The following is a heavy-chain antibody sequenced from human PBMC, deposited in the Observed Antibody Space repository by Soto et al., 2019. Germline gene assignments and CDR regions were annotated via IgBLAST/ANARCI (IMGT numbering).Heavy chain of an antibody. V-gene: IGHV1-3*01. Sequence: GAVKVSWEACGDTWTGYAVHWVRQARGQRLEWMGWINAGNGNTKYSQKFQGRVTITRDTSASTAYMELSSLRSEDTAVYYCARDGRTAARPWSSTSYSWGQGTLVTVPP. CDR1: GDTWTGYA. D-gene: IGHD6-6*01. J-gene: IGHJ4*02. CDR3: ARDGRTAARPWSSTSYS. CDR2: INAGNGNT.